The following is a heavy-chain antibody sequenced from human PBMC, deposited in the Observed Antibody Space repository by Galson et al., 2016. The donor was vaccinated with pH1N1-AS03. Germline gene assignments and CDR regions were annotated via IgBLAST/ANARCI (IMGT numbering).Heavy chain of an antibody. CDR1: GFTFGSYG. Sequence: SLRLSCAASGFTFGSYGMHWVRQAPGKGLEWVAVIRYDGSHKYYADSVKGRFTISRDNSDNTVFLQVNNLKPDDAAVYYCAKEGPVGASPNWYLDLWGRGTLVTVSP. J-gene: IGHJ2*01. D-gene: IGHD1-26*01. V-gene: IGHV3-30*02. CDR2: IRYDGSHK. CDR3: AKEGPVGASPNWYLDL.